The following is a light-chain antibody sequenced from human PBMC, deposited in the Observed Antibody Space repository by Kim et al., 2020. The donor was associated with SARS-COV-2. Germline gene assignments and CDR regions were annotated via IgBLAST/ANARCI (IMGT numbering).Light chain of an antibody. CDR3: QQLNTYPLT. J-gene: IGKJ5*01. Sequence: AFVGDRVTITCRASQGISSYLAWYQKKPGKAPNLLIYTASTLQSGVPSRFSGSGSGTEFTLKISSLQPEDFATYYCQQLNTYPLTIGQGTRLEIK. V-gene: IGKV1-9*01. CDR1: QGISSY. CDR2: TAS.